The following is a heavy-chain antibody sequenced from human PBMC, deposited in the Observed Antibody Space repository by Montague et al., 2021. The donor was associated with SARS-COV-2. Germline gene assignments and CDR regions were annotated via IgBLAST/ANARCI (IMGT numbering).Heavy chain of an antibody. Sequence: SLRLSCAASGFTFSNYSMNWVRQAPGKGLEWVSSISNSSSYIYYADSVKGRFTISRDNTKNSLYLQMNSLRAEDTAVYYCARDLGSGWAFFDYWGQGTLVTVSS. J-gene: IGHJ4*02. CDR3: ARDLGSGWAFFDY. D-gene: IGHD6-19*01. CDR1: GFTFSNYS. CDR2: ISNSSSYI. V-gene: IGHV3-21*01.